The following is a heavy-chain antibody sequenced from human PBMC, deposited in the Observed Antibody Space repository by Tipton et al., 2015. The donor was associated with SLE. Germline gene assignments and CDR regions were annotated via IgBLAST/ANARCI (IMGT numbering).Heavy chain of an antibody. J-gene: IGHJ3*02. D-gene: IGHD5-24*01. CDR2: IYYSGST. Sequence: TLSLTCTVSGGSISSYYWSWIRQPPGKGLEWIGYIYYSGSTNYNPSLKSRVTISVDTSKNQFSLKLSSVTAADTAVYYCALSRDGYNPDAFDIWGQGTMVTVSS. V-gene: IGHV4-59*07. CDR3: ALSRDGYNPDAFDI. CDR1: GGSISSYY.